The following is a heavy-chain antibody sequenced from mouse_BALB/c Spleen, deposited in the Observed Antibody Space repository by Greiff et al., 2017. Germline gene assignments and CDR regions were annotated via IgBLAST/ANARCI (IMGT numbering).Heavy chain of an antibody. Sequence: EVQLVESGGGLVQPKGSLKLSCAASGFTFNTYAMNWVRQAPGKGLEWVARIRSKSNNYATYYADSVKDRFTISRDDSQSMLYLQMNNLKTEDTAMYYCVRHGPSSYFDYWGQGTTLTVSS. CDR3: VRHGPSSYFDY. CDR1: GFTFNTYA. CDR2: IRSKSNNYAT. J-gene: IGHJ2*01. V-gene: IGHV10-1*02. D-gene: IGHD2-10*02.